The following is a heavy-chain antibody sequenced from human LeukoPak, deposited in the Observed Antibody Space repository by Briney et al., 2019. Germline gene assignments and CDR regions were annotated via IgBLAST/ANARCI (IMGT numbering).Heavy chain of an antibody. J-gene: IGHJ5*02. CDR1: GFTFDDFG. D-gene: IGHD4-17*01. CDR3: ARESTVTTFWFDP. CDR2: INWNGGRT. Sequence: GGSLRLSCAASGFTFDDFGMSWVRQAPGKGLEWVSSINWNGGRTGYADSVKGRFIISRDNAKNSPYLQMNGLRAEDTALYYCARESTVTTFWFDPWGQGTLVTVSS. V-gene: IGHV3-20*04.